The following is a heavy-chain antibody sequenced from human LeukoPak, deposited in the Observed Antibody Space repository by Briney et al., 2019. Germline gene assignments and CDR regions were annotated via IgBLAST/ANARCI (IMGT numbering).Heavy chain of an antibody. J-gene: IGHJ4*02. Sequence: PGGSLRLSCSASEFTFSSYEMNWVRQAPGKGLEWVSYISGGGETTLYADSVKGRFTISRDNAKNSLYLQMNSLRAEDTAVYYCARRSGINYYDSSGYYSDYWGQGTLVTVSS. V-gene: IGHV3-48*03. CDR3: ARRSGINYYDSSGYYSDY. CDR1: EFTFSSYE. D-gene: IGHD3-22*01. CDR2: ISGGGETT.